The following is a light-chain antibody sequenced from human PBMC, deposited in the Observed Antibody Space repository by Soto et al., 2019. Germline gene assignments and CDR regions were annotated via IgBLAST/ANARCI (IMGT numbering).Light chain of an antibody. V-gene: IGLV1-40*01. CDR3: LSFDSSLSVV. CDR2: GNT. J-gene: IGLJ2*01. CDR1: SSNIGAGYD. Sequence: QSALTQPPSVSGAPGQRVTISCTGSSSNIGAGYDVHWYQQLPGRAPKLLIYGNTNRPSGVPDRFSGSKSGTSASLAITGLQAEDEADYDCLSFDSSLSVVFGGGTKLTV.